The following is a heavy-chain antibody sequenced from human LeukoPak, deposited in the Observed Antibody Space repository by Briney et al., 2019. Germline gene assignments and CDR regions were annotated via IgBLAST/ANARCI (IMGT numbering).Heavy chain of an antibody. V-gene: IGHV4-39*01. CDR1: GGPISSNIYY. CDR2: IDYGGST. CDR3: ARHGASFYFDY. D-gene: IGHD3-16*01. J-gene: IGHJ4*02. Sequence: SETLSLTCTLSGGPISSNIYYWGWLRHPPGKGLEWVGSIDYGGSTYDNPSLKGRVTISLDTSKSRFSLKLSSVTAADTAVYYCARHGASFYFDYWGQGTLVSVSS.